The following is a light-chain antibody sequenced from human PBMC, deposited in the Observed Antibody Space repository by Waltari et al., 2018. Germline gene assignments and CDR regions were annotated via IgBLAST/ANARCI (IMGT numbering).Light chain of an antibody. CDR2: DVS. CDR3: CSFTSRSTWV. V-gene: IGLV2-14*01. Sequence: QSALTQPASVSGSPGQSITIPCTGTSSYVGGYNNVSWYQQHPGKVPNLLIFDVSNRPSGVSNRFSGSKSGNTASLTISCLQAEDESDYYCCSFTSRSTWVFGGGTKLTVL. J-gene: IGLJ3*02. CDR1: SSYVGGYNN.